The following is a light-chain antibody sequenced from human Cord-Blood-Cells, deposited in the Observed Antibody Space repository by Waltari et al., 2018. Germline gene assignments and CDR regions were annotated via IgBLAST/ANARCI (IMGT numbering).Light chain of an antibody. V-gene: IGKV4-1*01. CDR3: QQYYSTPPT. CDR2: WAS. Sequence: DIVMTQSPDSLDVSLGERATINCKSSQSVLYSSNNKNYLAWYPQKPGQPPKLLIYWASTRESGVPDRFSGSGSGTDFTLTISSLQAEDVAVYYCQQYYSTPPTFGQGTKLEIK. J-gene: IGKJ2*01. CDR1: QSVLYSSNNKNY.